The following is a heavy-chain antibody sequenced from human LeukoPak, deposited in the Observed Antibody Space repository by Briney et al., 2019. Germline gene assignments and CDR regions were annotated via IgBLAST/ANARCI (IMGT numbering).Heavy chain of an antibody. CDR1: GGSFSGYY. D-gene: IGHD3-22*01. J-gene: IGHJ4*02. CDR2: INHSGST. Sequence: PPETLSLTCAVYGGSFSGYYWSWIRQPPGKGLEWIGEINHSGSTNYNPSLKSRVTISVDTSKNQFSLKLSSVTAADTAVYYCARKALFTMIVVAIGYYFDYWGQGTLVTVSS. CDR3: ARKALFTMIVVAIGYYFDY. V-gene: IGHV4-34*01.